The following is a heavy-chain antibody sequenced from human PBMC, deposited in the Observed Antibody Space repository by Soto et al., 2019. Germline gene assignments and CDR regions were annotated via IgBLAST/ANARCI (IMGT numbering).Heavy chain of an antibody. CDR2: ITGSGAGT. Sequence: GGSLRLSCAASGFTFITYAMSWVRQAPGKGLEWVSTITGSGAGTYYADSVKGRFAISRDNSKKTLYLHMNSLRAEGTAVYYCAKVGKYCSSPRCSMFDYWGQGTLVTVSS. CDR3: AKVGKYCSSPRCSMFDY. D-gene: IGHD2-2*01. CDR1: GFTFITYA. J-gene: IGHJ4*02. V-gene: IGHV3-23*01.